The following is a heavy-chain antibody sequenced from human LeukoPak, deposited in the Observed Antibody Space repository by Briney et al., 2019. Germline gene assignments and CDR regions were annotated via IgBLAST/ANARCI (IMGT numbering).Heavy chain of an antibody. Sequence: KPSETLSLTCTVSGGSISSYYWSWIRQPPGKGLEWIGYIYYSGSTNYNPSLKSRVTISVDTFKNQLSLKLSSVTAADKAVYYCARGGRDTGPYWYFDLWGRGTLVTVSS. CDR2: IYYSGST. CDR3: ARGGRDTGPYWYFDL. CDR1: GGSISSYY. D-gene: IGHD3-10*01. V-gene: IGHV4-59*01. J-gene: IGHJ2*01.